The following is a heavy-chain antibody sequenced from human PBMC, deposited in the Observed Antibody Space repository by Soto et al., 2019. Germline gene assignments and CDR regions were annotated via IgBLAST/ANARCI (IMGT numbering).Heavy chain of an antibody. J-gene: IGHJ4*02. CDR1: GGSISSYY. CDR2: IYYSGST. V-gene: IGHV4-59*01. Sequence: PSETLSLTCTVSGGSISSYYWSWIRQPPGKGLEWIGYIYYSGSTNYNPSLKSRVTISVDTSKNQFSLKLSSVTAADTAVYYCARASTSSGYYNFDYWGQGTLVTVSS. D-gene: IGHD3-22*01. CDR3: ARASTSSGYYNFDY.